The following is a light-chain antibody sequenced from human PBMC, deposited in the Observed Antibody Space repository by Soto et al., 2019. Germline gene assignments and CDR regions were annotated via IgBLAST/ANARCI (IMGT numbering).Light chain of an antibody. CDR2: AAS. Sequence: AIQMTQSPSSLSASVGDRITITCRASQGIRNDLGWYQQKPGKAPKLLIYAASSLRTGVPSRFSGSGSGTDFTLTIISLQPEDFATYYCLQDYNFPLTFGGGTKVEIK. CDR3: LQDYNFPLT. V-gene: IGKV1-6*01. CDR1: QGIRND. J-gene: IGKJ4*01.